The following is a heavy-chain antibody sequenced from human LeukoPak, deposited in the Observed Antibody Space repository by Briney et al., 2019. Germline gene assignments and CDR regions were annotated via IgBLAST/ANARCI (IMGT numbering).Heavy chain of an antibody. CDR1: GGSFSGYY. CDR3: ARLGRRNGSLRTVVTTMDV. Sequence: PPETLSLTCAVYGGSFSGYYWSWIRQPPGKGLEWIGEINHSGSTNYNPSLKSRVTISVDTSKNQFSLKLSSVTAADTAVYYCARLGRRNGSLRTVVTTMDVWGKGTTVTVSS. D-gene: IGHD4-23*01. V-gene: IGHV4-34*01. J-gene: IGHJ6*03. CDR2: INHSGST.